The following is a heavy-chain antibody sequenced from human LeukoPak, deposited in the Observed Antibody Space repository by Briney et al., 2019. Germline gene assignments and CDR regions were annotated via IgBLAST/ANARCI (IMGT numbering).Heavy chain of an antibody. Sequence: GGSLRLSCAASGFTFSSYGMHWVRQAPGKGLEWVAFIRYDGSNKYYADSVKGRFTISRDNSKNTLYLQMNSLRAEDTAVYYCATSSGSYYRSYYYYMDVWGKGTTVTVSS. J-gene: IGHJ6*03. CDR2: IRYDGSNK. CDR1: GFTFSSYG. D-gene: IGHD1-26*01. V-gene: IGHV3-30*02. CDR3: ATSSGSYYRSYYYYMDV.